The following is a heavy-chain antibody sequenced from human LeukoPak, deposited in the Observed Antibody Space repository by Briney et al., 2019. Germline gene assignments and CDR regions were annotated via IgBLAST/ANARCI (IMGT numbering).Heavy chain of an antibody. V-gene: IGHV4-31*03. CDR3: ARHIPYYYDSSGYAARGYAFDI. CDR1: GGSISSGGYY. CDR2: IYYSGST. J-gene: IGHJ3*02. D-gene: IGHD3-22*01. Sequence: SQTLSLTCTVSGGSISSGGYYWSWIRQHPGKGLEWIGYIYYSGSTYYNPSLKSRVTISVDTSKNQFSLKLSSVTAADTAVYYCARHIPYYYDSSGYAARGYAFDIWGQGTMVTVSS.